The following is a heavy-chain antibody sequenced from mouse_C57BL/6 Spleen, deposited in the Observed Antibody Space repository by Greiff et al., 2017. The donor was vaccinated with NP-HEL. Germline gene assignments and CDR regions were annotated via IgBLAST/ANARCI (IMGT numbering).Heavy chain of an antibody. J-gene: IGHJ4*01. CDR2: IDPSDSET. Sequence: QVQLQQPGAELVRPGSSVKLSFKASGYTFTSYWMHWVKQRPIQGLEWIGNIDPSDSETHYNQKFKDKATLTVDKSSSTAYMQLSSLTSEDSAVYYCARPGPARGYAMDYWGQGTSVTVSS. CDR3: ARPGPARGYAMDY. CDR1: GYTFTSYW. V-gene: IGHV1-52*01. D-gene: IGHD3-3*01.